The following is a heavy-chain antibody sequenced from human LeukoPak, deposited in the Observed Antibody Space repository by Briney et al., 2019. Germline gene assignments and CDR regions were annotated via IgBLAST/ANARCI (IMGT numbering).Heavy chain of an antibody. V-gene: IGHV1-2*06. CDR3: ARGYCSGGGCYSVENWFDP. J-gene: IGHJ5*02. CDR1: GYTFTGYY. Sequence: ASVKVSCKASGYTFTGYYIFWVRQAPGQGLKLKGRINPNSGGTQYAQEFQGRVTMTRDTSISTAYMELSRLRSDDTAVYYCARGYCSGGGCYSVENWFDPWGQGTLVTVSS. CDR2: INPNSGGT. D-gene: IGHD2-15*01.